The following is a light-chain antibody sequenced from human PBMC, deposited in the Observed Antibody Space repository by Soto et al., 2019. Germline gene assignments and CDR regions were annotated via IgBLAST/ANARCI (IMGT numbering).Light chain of an antibody. Sequence: QSALTQPASVSGSPGQSITISCTGTSSDVGGYNYVSWYQQHPGKAPKLMIYDVSNRPSGVSNRFSGSKSGNTASLTISGLQAEDEADYYCCSYNTSSTVLFGGGTKVTVL. CDR3: CSYNTSSTVL. CDR1: SSDVGGYNY. V-gene: IGLV2-14*03. J-gene: IGLJ2*01. CDR2: DVS.